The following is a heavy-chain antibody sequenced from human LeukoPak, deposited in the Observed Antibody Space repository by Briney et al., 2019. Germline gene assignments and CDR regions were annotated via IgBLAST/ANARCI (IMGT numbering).Heavy chain of an antibody. CDR3: AKWAGESYVFSGIDY. D-gene: IGHD1-26*01. CDR2: ISGGGGST. Sequence: GGSLRLSCAASGFTFSSYAMSWVHQAPGKGLEWVSAISGGGGSTYYADSVKGRFTISRDNSKNTLYLQMNSLRAEDTAVYYCAKWAGESYVFSGIDYWGQGTLVTVSS. CDR1: GFTFSSYA. V-gene: IGHV3-23*01. J-gene: IGHJ4*02.